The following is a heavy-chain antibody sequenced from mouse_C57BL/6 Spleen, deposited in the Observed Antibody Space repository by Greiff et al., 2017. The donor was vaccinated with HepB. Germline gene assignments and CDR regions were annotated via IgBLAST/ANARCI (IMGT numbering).Heavy chain of an antibody. Sequence: VKLQQPGTELVKPGASVKLSCKASGYTFTSYWMHWVKQRPGQGLEWIGNINPSNGGTNYNEKFKSKATLTVDKSSSTAYMQLSSLTSEDSAVYYCARSNPSWSAMDYWGQGTSVTVSS. CDR2: INPSNGGT. V-gene: IGHV1-53*01. CDR1: GYTFTSYW. CDR3: ARSNPSWSAMDY. J-gene: IGHJ4*01.